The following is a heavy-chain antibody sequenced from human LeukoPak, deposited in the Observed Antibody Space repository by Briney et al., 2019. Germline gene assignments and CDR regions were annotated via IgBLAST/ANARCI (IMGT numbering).Heavy chain of an antibody. J-gene: IGHJ5*02. V-gene: IGHV4-4*09. CDR3: ARRSNRGTANWFDP. Sequence: SENLSLNCTVYGGSISSYYWSWIRQPPGKGLQWIGYIYTSGSTNYNPSLKSRVTISVDTSKNQFSLKLSSVTAADTAVYYCARRSNRGTANWFDPWGQGTLVTVSS. CDR2: IYTSGST. CDR1: GGSISSYY. D-gene: IGHD2-2*01.